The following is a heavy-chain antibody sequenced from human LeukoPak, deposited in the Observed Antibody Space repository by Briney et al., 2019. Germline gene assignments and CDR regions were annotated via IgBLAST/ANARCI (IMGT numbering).Heavy chain of an antibody. V-gene: IGHV3-48*03. Sequence: GGSLRLSCAASGFTFSSYEMNWVRQAPGKGLEWVSYISSSGSTIYYADSVKGRFTISRDNAKNSLYLQMNSLRAEDTAVYYCAREGYSYGNYYYYGMDVWGQGSTVTVSS. CDR3: AREGYSYGNYYYYGMDV. J-gene: IGHJ6*02. CDR2: ISSSGSTI. D-gene: IGHD5-18*01. CDR1: GFTFSSYE.